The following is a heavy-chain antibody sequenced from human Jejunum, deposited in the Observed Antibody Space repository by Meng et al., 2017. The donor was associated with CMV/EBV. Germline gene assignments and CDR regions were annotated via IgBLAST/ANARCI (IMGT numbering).Heavy chain of an antibody. D-gene: IGHD3-16*02. V-gene: IGHV5-51*01. Sequence: KCSGYSFTTYWIGWVRQMPGKGPEWMGSIYPGDSDTRYSPSFQGQVSISADRSITTAYLQWSSLKASDTAMYYCASSYHLSGVFDNWGQGTLVTVSS. J-gene: IGHJ4*02. CDR3: ASSYHLSGVFDN. CDR2: IYPGDSDT. CDR1: GYSFTTYW.